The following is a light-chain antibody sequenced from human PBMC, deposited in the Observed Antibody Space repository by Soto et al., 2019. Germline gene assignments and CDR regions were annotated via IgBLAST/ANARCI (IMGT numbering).Light chain of an antibody. CDR1: QRVSSSN. Sequence: EIVLTQSPGTLSLSPGERATLSCRASQRVSSSNLAWYQQKLGQAPRLLIYGASSRATGIPDRFSGSGSGTDFTLTISRLEPEDFAVYFCHQYGSSPRTFGQGTKVEIK. J-gene: IGKJ1*01. CDR3: HQYGSSPRT. CDR2: GAS. V-gene: IGKV3-20*01.